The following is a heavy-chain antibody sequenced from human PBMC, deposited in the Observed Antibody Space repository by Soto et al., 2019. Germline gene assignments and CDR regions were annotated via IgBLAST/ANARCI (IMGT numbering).Heavy chain of an antibody. CDR2: IYYSGST. D-gene: IGHD3-10*01. V-gene: IGHV4-59*01. CDR1: GGSISSYY. Sequence: SETLSLTCTVSGGSISSYYWSWIRQPPGKGLEWIGYIYYSGSTNYNPSLKSRVTISVDTSKNQFSLKLSSVTAADTAVYYCASSSGPVYSDYWGQGTLVTVSS. CDR3: ASSSGPVYSDY. J-gene: IGHJ4*02.